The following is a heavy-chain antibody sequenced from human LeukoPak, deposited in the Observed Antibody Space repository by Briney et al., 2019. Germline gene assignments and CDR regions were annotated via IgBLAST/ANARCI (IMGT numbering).Heavy chain of an antibody. CDR3: AKNRITGFFFYMDV. CDR2: ISYDGSNK. Sequence: GGSLRLSCAASGFTFSSYGMHWVRQAPGKGLEWVAIISYDGSNKYYADSVNGRFTISRDNSKNTLYLQMNSLRAEDTAVYYCAKNRITGFFFYMDVWGKGTTVTVSS. V-gene: IGHV3-30*18. J-gene: IGHJ6*03. D-gene: IGHD3-3*01. CDR1: GFTFSSYG.